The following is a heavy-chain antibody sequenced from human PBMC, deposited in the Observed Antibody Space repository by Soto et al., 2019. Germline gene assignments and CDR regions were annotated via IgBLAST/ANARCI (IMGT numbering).Heavy chain of an antibody. D-gene: IGHD3-9*01. CDR1: GGSISSSSYY. V-gene: IGHV4-39*01. Sequence: SETLSLTCTVSGGSISSSSYYWGWIRQPPGKGLEWIGSIYYSGSTYYNPSLKSRVTISVDTSKNQFSLKLSSVTAADTAVYYCARGHEYYDILTGYTYYYYMDVWGKGTTVTVAS. CDR3: ARGHEYYDILTGYTYYYYMDV. J-gene: IGHJ6*03. CDR2: IYYSGST.